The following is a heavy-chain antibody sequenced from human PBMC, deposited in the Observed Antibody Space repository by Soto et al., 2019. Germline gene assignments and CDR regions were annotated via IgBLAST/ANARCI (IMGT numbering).Heavy chain of an antibody. Sequence: QVQLQESGPGLVKPSQTLSLTCTVSGGSISSGDYYWSWIRQPPGKGLGWIGYIYYSGSTYYNPSLKSRLTVSVDTSKNQSSRKLSSVTAADTAVYYWARVQVGAMDWSFALWGRGPLVTVSS. CDR1: GGSISSGDYY. D-gene: IGHD1-26*01. J-gene: IGHJ2*01. CDR2: IYYSGST. V-gene: IGHV4-30-4*01. CDR3: ARVQVGAMDWSFAL.